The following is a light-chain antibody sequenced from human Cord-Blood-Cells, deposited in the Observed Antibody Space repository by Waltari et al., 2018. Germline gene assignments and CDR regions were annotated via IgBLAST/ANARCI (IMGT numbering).Light chain of an antibody. CDR1: QSVSSSY. CDR2: GAS. Sequence: EIVLTQSPGTLSLSPGDRAHLSCRASQSVSSSYLAWYQQKTGQAPRLLIYGASSRATGIPDRFSGSGSGTDFTLTISRLEPEDFAVYYCQQYGSSPPYTFGQGTKLEIK. V-gene: IGKV3-20*01. J-gene: IGKJ2*01. CDR3: QQYGSSPPYT.